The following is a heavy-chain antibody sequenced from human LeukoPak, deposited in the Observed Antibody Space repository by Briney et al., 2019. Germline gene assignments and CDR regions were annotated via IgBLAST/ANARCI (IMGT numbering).Heavy chain of an antibody. CDR2: IYYSGGT. D-gene: IGHD2-2*01. Sequence: PSETLSLTRTVSGGSIIRYNWSWSRQPPGRGLWWSGYIYYSGGTNYNPSLKSRVTISVGTSKNQFSLKLSSVTAADTAVYYCARLGSWVVPAARIFDYWGQGTLVTVSS. CDR1: GGSIIRYN. CDR3: ARLGSWVVPAARIFDY. J-gene: IGHJ4*02. V-gene: IGHV4-59*08.